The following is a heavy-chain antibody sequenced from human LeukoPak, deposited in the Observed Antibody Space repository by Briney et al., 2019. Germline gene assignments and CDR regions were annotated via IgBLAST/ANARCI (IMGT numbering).Heavy chain of an antibody. J-gene: IGHJ4*02. D-gene: IGHD5-18*01. V-gene: IGHV3-7*03. CDR2: IKQDGSEK. CDR3: ARAKGYSYGPRFDY. Sequence: PGGSLRLSCAASGFTFSSYWMSWVRQAPGKGPEWVANIKQDGSEKYYVDSVKGRFTISRDNAKNSLYLQMNSLRAEDTAVYYCARAKGYSYGPRFDYWGQGTLVTVSS. CDR1: GFTFSSYW.